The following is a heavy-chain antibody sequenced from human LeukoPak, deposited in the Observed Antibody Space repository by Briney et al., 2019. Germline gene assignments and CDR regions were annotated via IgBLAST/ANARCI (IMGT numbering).Heavy chain of an antibody. Sequence: PGGSLRLSCAASGFTFSSYEMNWVRQAPGKGLEWVSYIGSSGRTISYADSVKGRFTISRDNAKNSLYLQMNSLRAEDTAVYYCAIEVVQVYKNYYYYGMDVWGQGTTVTVSS. CDR2: IGSSGRTI. CDR3: AIEVVQVYKNYYYYGMDV. V-gene: IGHV3-48*03. D-gene: IGHD1-14*01. CDR1: GFTFSSYE. J-gene: IGHJ6*02.